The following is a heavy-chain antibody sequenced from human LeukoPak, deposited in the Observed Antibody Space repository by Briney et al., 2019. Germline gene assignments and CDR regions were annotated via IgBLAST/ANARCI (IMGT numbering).Heavy chain of an antibody. J-gene: IGHJ6*04. V-gene: IGHV3-21*04. CDR2: ISSSSSYI. CDR3: AKSPYFYNSGRSVDV. CDR1: GFTFSSYS. D-gene: IGHD3-10*01. Sequence: GGSLRLSCAASGFTFSSYSMNWVRQAPGKGLEWVSSISSSSSYIYYADSVKGRFTISRDNAKNSLYLQMNRLRAEDTAVYYCAKSPYFYNSGRSVDVWGKGTTVTVSS.